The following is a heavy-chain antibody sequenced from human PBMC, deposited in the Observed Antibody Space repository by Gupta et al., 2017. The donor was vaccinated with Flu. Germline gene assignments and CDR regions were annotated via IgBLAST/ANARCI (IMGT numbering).Heavy chain of an antibody. J-gene: IGHJ6*02. D-gene: IGHD3-3*01. CDR1: GFPFSTDT. CDR3: ARATLYDVWSGANGMDV. V-gene: IGHV3-21*01. Sequence: EVQLVESGGGLVKRGGSLRLSCAASGFPFSTDTMNWVRQAPGKGLGWVSCISSSSSYIYYADSVRGRFTISRDNAKSSLYLQMNSLRAEDTAVYYCARATLYDVWSGANGMDVWGQGTTVTVSS. CDR2: ISSSSSYI.